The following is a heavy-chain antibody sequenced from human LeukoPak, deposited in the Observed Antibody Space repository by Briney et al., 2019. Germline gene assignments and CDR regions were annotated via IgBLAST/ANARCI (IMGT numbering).Heavy chain of an antibody. Sequence: PGGSLRLSCTASAFTFSNCAMSWVRQAPGKGLEWVSGISASGAFTYYTDSVKGRFTISRDNSKNMLYLQMTSLTDEDTAVYYGAREEWTIDAFDAWGQGTVVTVSS. CDR1: AFTFSNCA. J-gene: IGHJ3*01. CDR2: ISASGAFT. D-gene: IGHD3-3*01. CDR3: AREEWTIDAFDA. V-gene: IGHV3-23*01.